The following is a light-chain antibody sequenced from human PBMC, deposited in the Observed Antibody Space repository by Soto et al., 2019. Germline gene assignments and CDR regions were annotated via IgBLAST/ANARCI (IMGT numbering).Light chain of an antibody. Sequence: DIQMTQSPSTLSASVGDRVTITCRASQSISSWLAWYQQKPGKAPKLLIYDDSSLESGVPSRFSGSGSGTELTLAISSPQPDDFATSSCQQYTSYSGTVGQGPKVEIK. V-gene: IGKV1-5*01. CDR1: QSISSW. J-gene: IGKJ1*01. CDR2: DDS. CDR3: QQYTSYSGT.